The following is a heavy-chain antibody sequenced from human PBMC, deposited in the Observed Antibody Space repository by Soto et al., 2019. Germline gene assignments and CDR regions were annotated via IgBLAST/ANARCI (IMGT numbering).Heavy chain of an antibody. CDR2: IIPIIGII. CDR1: GGTFSTYT. Sequence: QVQLVQSGAEVKKPGSSVKVSCKASGGTFSTYTITWVRQAPGQGLEWMGRIIPIIGIINYAQKFQGRVTITAVKFTGTAYMELTRRRSDDTAVYYCAGDPDSHYNDSHASSYPWGQGTLVTVSS. J-gene: IGHJ5*02. V-gene: IGHV1-69*08. CDR3: AGDPDSHYNDSHASSYP. D-gene: IGHD3-22*01.